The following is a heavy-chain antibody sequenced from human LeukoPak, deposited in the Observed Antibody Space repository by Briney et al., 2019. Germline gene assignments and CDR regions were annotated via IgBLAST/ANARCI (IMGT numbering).Heavy chain of an antibody. Sequence: PGGSLRLSCSASGFTFSDYWMSWVRQAPGRGLEWVAKIKQDGSAKDHVGSVKGRFTISRDNSKNSLYLQMNSLRTEDTALYYCAKDTVAAPFDYWGQGTLVTVSS. J-gene: IGHJ4*02. CDR3: AKDTVAAPFDY. CDR2: IKQDGSAK. CDR1: GFTFSDYW. V-gene: IGHV3-7*05. D-gene: IGHD4-23*01.